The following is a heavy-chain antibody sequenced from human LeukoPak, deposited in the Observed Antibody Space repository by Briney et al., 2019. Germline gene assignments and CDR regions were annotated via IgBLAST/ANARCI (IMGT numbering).Heavy chain of an antibody. CDR1: GYTFTGYY. V-gene: IGHV1-2*02. J-gene: IGHJ5*02. Sequence: GASVKVSCKASGYTFTGYYMHWVRQAPGQGLEWMGWINPNSGGTNYAQKFRGRVTMTRDTSISTAYMELSRLRSDDTAVYYCARDGSGSYYKNWFDPWGQGTLVTVSS. D-gene: IGHD3-10*01. CDR3: ARDGSGSYYKNWFDP. CDR2: INPNSGGT.